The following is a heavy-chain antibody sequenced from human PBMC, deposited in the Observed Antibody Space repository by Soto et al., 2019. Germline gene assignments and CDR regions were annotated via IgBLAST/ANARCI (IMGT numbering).Heavy chain of an antibody. D-gene: IGHD4-17*01. V-gene: IGHV3-74*01. CDR1: GFTVSSYW. J-gene: IGHJ6*02. Sequence: GGALRLSCAASGFTVSSYWMHWVRQAPGKELVCVSRISSDWSSTSYADSVKCRFTIARKNAKNTLYLQMTSRKAEDKAVYYCARDRYGDYFYYGMDAWGQAPTVTASS. CDR3: ARDRYGDYFYYGMDA. CDR2: ISSDWSST.